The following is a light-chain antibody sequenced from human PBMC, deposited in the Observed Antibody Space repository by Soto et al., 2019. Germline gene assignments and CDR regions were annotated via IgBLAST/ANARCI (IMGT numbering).Light chain of an antibody. CDR3: CSYAGSSTVWV. J-gene: IGLJ3*02. V-gene: IGLV2-23*01. CDR1: SSDIGSYDL. Sequence: QSALTQPASVSGSPGQSITISCTGTSSDIGSYDLVSWYRQYPGNAPKVIIYEASKRPSGVSNRFYGSKSGNTASLTISGLQAEDEADYSCCSYAGSSTVWVFGGGTKLTVL. CDR2: EAS.